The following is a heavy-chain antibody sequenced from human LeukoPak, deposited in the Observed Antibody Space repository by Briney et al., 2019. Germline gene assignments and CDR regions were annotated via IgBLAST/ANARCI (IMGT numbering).Heavy chain of an antibody. CDR2: IRYDGSNK. J-gene: IGHJ4*02. CDR1: GFTFSSYG. V-gene: IGHV3-30*02. CDR3: AKESESYDSSGSTFDY. Sequence: GGSLRLSCAASGFTFSSYGMHWVRQAPGKGLEWVAFIRYDGSNKYYADSVKGRFTISRDDSKNTLYHQMNSLRAEDTAVYYCAKESESYDSSGSTFDYWGQGTLVTVSS. D-gene: IGHD3-22*01.